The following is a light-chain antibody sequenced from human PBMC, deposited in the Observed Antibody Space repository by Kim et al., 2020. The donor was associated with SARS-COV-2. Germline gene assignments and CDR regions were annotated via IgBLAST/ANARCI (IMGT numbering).Light chain of an antibody. CDR3: AAWDDSLSGPV. CDR1: SSHIGSNY. CDR2: RIN. J-gene: IGLJ2*01. Sequence: GQRVIISGSGSSSHIGSNYLYWYQKLPGTAPKLLIYRINQRPSGVPDRFSGSKSGTSASLAISGLRSEDEAEYYCAAWDDSLSGPVFGGGTQLTVL. V-gene: IGLV1-47*01.